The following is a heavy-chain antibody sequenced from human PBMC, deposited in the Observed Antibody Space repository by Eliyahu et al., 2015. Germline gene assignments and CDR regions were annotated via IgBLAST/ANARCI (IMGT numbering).Heavy chain of an antibody. CDR3: AKDWYGDELRDGAFDI. Sequence: EVQLLESGGGLVQPGGSLRLSCAASGFXFSSXAMXWVRQAPGKGLGWVSAISGSGGSTYYADSVKGRFTIXRDNSKNTLYLQMNSLRAEDTAVYYCAKDWYGDELRDGAFDIWGQGTMVTVSS. J-gene: IGHJ3*02. D-gene: IGHD4-17*01. V-gene: IGHV3-23*01. CDR2: ISGSGGST. CDR1: GFXFSSXA.